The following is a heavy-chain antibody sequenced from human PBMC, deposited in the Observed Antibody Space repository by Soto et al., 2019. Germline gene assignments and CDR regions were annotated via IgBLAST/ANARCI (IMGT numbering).Heavy chain of an antibody. J-gene: IGHJ4*02. CDR2: IRGRAYGGTT. D-gene: IGHD4-17*01. V-gene: IGHV3-49*03. CDR3: TKTDYGDAY. CDR1: GFTFGDYA. Sequence: EVQLVESGGGLVQPGRSLRLSCTGSGFTFGDYAMTWFRQAPGKGLEWVGFIRGRAYGGTTEYAASVKGRFTISRDDSKSIAYLQMNSLKTEDTAVYYCTKTDYGDAYWGQGTLVTVSS.